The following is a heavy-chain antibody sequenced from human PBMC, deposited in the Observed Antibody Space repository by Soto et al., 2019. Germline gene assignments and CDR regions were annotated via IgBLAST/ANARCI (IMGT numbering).Heavy chain of an antibody. CDR3: ASGHWNDHDTPTELNWFDP. J-gene: IGHJ5*02. V-gene: IGHV4-39*01. CDR2: ILYSGSP. D-gene: IGHD1-1*01. Sequence: QLQLQESGPGLVKPSETLSLTCTVSGGSISSINYYWGWIRQPPGKGLEWIGSILYSGSPYYNPSLRSRVTISIDPSKNKFSPKLNSVTAADTALYFCASGHWNDHDTPTELNWFDPWGQVTLVTVSS. CDR1: GGSISSINYY.